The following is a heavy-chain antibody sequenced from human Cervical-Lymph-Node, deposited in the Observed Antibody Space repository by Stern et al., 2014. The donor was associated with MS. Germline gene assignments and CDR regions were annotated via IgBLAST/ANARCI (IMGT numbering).Heavy chain of an antibody. V-gene: IGHV3-74*02. CDR3: ATLGWADY. CDR2: IDSDGSTT. Sequence: EVQLVESGGGLVQPGGSLRLSCAASGFSFSSYWMHWVRQAPGKGLVWVSRIDSDGSTTGCADSVKGRFTISRDNAKNTLYLQMNSLRAEDTAVYYCATLGWADYWGQGTLVTVAS. CDR1: GFSFSSYW. J-gene: IGHJ4*02. D-gene: IGHD5-24*01.